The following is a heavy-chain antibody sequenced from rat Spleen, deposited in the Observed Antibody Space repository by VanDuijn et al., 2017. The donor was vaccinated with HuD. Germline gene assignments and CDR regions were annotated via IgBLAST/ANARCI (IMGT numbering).Heavy chain of an antibody. D-gene: IGHD1-4*01. CDR2: ISYDGTIT. V-gene: IGHV5-29*01. J-gene: IGHJ4*01. CDR3: ARPDGYTYVMDA. CDR1: GFTFSNYG. Sequence: EVQLVESGGGLVQPGRSLKLSCAASGFTFSNYGMAWVRQAPTKGLEWVATISYDGTITYYRDSVKGRFTISRNNAKDTLYLQLDSLRSEDTATYYCARPDGYTYVMDAWGQGASVTVSS.